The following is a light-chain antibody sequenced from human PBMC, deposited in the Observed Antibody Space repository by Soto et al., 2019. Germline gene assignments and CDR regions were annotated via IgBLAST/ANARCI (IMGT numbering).Light chain of an antibody. J-gene: IGKJ1*01. V-gene: IGKV3-20*01. Sequence: EILLTQSPGTLSLSPGERATLSCRASQSINTNYLAWYQQKRGQAPRLLIYGASSRSTGIPDRFSGSGSGTDFTLTISRLEPEDFAVYYFQQYGGSPRTFGQGNKVEIK. CDR1: QSINTNY. CDR3: QQYGGSPRT. CDR2: GAS.